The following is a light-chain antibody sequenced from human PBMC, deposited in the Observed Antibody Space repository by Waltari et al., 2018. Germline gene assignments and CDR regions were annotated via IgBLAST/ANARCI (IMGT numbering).Light chain of an antibody. Sequence: EIVLTQSPGTLSLSPGARATLSCRASQSVTSFSLTGYQQKLGQAPRLLIDGTSSRATGIPDRVSGSGSGTDFNVTISRLEPEDLAVYYCQEYDGEVVTFGGGTKVEI. CDR1: QSVTSFS. J-gene: IGKJ4*01. CDR2: GTS. CDR3: QEYDGEVVT. V-gene: IGKV3-20*01.